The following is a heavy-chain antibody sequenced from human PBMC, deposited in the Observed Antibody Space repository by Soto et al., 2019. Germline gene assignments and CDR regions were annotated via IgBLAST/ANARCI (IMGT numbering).Heavy chain of an antibody. CDR2: SYYSGSS. D-gene: IGHD1-1*01. V-gene: IGHV4-31*03. CDR3: ARIHQLYWYFDL. Sequence: QVQLQESGPGLVKPSQTLSLTCTVSGGSISRGGYDWSWIRQHPGKGREWIGYSYYSGSSYYNPSLKSRVTISVDTAKNQFSLKLSSVTAADTAVYYCARIHQLYWYFDLWGRGTLVTVSS. J-gene: IGHJ2*01. CDR1: GGSISRGGYD.